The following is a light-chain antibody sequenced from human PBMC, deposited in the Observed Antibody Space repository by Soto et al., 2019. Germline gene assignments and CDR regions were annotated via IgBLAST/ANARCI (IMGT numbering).Light chain of an antibody. V-gene: IGKV3-20*01. CDR1: QSVSSSY. CDR3: QQYGSSPLT. Sequence: EIVCTQSPGTLSLSPGERATLSCRASQSVSSSYLAWYQQKPDQAPRLLIYDASSRATGIPDRFSGSGSGTDFTLTISRLEPEDFAVYYCQQYGSSPLTFGQGTKVDI. J-gene: IGKJ1*01. CDR2: DAS.